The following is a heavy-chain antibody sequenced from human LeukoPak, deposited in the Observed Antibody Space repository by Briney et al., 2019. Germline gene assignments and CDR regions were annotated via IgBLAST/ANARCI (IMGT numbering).Heavy chain of an antibody. V-gene: IGHV4-59*01. CDR3: ASGLRRDWFDP. CDR1: GGSISSYY. D-gene: IGHD2-21*01. J-gene: IGHJ5*02. CDR2: IYYSGNT. Sequence: PSETLSLTCTVSGGSISSYYWSWIRQPPGKGLEWIGFIYYSGNTNSNPSLKSRVTMSVDTSKNQFSLRLTSVTAADTAVYYCASGLRRDWFDPWGQGTLVTVSS.